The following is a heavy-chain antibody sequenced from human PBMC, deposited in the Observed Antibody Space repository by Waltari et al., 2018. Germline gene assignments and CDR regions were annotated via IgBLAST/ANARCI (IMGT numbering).Heavy chain of an antibody. CDR1: GGSFSGYY. V-gene: IGHV4-34*01. CDR2: INHSGST. J-gene: IGHJ1*01. Sequence: QVQLQQWGAGLLKPSETLSLTCAVYGGSFSGYYWSWIRQPPGKGLEWIGEINHSGSTNYNPALKSRFTISVDTSKNQFSLKLSSVTAADTAVYYCASGDYGDPSAEYFQHWGQGTLVIVSS. D-gene: IGHD4-17*01. CDR3: ASGDYGDPSAEYFQH.